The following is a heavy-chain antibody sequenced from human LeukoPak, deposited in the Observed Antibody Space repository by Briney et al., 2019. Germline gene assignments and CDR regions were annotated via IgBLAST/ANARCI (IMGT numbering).Heavy chain of an antibody. CDR3: ARLSGDITVFDL. D-gene: IGHD1-20*01. CDR1: GFTFSSYW. Sequence: GXSLRLSCAASGFTFSSYWMSWVRQAPGKGLEWVASIKIDVSVTKYVASVQGLFTLSTDNTNTSLYLQMNSLRADDTAVYFCARLSGDITVFDLWGQGTLVTVSS. CDR2: IKIDVSVT. J-gene: IGHJ4*02. V-gene: IGHV3-7*01.